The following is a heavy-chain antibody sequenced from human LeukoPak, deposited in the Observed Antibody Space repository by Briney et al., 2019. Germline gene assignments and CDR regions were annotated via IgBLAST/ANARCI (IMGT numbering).Heavy chain of an antibody. V-gene: IGHV4-34*01. Sequence: MASETLSLTCAVYGGSFSGYYWSWIRQPPGKGLEWIGEINHSGSTNYNPSLKSRVTISVDTSKNQFSLKLSSVTAADTAVYYCARGVTEYNWLDPWGQGTLVTVSS. CDR3: ARGVTEYNWLDP. J-gene: IGHJ5*02. CDR2: INHSGST. CDR1: GGSFSGYY. D-gene: IGHD2-21*02.